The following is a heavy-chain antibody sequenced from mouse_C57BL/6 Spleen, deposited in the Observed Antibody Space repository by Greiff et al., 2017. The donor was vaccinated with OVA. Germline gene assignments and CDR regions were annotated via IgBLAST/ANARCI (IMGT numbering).Heavy chain of an antibody. CDR2: IDPENGDT. CDR3: TTGLYGNYLYFDY. CDR1: GFNIKDDY. D-gene: IGHD2-1*01. J-gene: IGHJ2*01. Sequence: EVQLQQSGAELVRPGASVKLSCTASGFNIKDDYMHWVKQRPEQGLEWIGWIDPENGDTEYASKFQGKATITADTSSNTAYLQLSSLTSEDTAVYYCTTGLYGNYLYFDYWGQGTTLTVSS. V-gene: IGHV14-4*01.